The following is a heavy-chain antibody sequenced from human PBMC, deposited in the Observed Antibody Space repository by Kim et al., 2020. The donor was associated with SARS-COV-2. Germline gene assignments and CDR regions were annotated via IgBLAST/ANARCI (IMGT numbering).Heavy chain of an antibody. CDR2: INHSGST. CDR1: GGSFSGYY. CDR3: AGDPLAAAGAGGSPT. J-gene: IGHJ5*02. V-gene: IGHV4-34*01. D-gene: IGHD6-13*01. Sequence: SETLSLTCAVYGGSFSGYYWSWIRQPPGKGLEWIGEINHSGSTNYNPSLKSRVTISVDTSKNQFSLKLSSVTAADTAVYYCAGDPLAAAGAGGSPTWGQGTLVTVSS.